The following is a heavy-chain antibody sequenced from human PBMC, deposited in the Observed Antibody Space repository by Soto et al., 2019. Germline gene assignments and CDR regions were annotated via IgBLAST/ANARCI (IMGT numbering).Heavy chain of an antibody. J-gene: IGHJ6*03. CDR2: ISSSSSTI. V-gene: IGHV3-48*01. Sequence: EVQLVESGGGLVQPGGSLRLSCAGSGLTFSSYSMNWVRQAPGKGLEWVSYISSSSSTIYYADSVKGRFTISRDNAKNSLYLQMNSLRAEDTAVYYCARVPYSKYYYYYMDVWGKGTTVTVSS. CDR3: ARVPYSKYYYYYMDV. CDR1: GLTFSSYS. D-gene: IGHD4-4*01.